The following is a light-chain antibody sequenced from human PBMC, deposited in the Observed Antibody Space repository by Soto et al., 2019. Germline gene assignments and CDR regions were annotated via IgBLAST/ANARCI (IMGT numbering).Light chain of an antibody. J-gene: IGLJ1*01. CDR3: QSYDSSLRVFYV. CDR1: SSNIGVGYD. V-gene: IGLV1-40*01. CDR2: GNS. Sequence: QSVLTQPPSVSGAPGQRVTISCTGSSSNIGVGYDVHWYQHLPGTAPKLLIYGNSNRPSRVPERFSGSKSGTSASLAITGLQAEDEADYYCQSYDSSLRVFYVFGTGTKLTVL.